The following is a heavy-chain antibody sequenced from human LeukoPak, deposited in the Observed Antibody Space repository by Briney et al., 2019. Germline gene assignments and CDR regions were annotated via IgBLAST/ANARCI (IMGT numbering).Heavy chain of an antibody. Sequence: PGGSLRLSCAASGFTFSSYAMSWVRQAPGKGLERVSAISGSGGSTYYADSVKGRFTISRDNSKNTLYLQMNSLRAEDTAVYYCAKFGSIAARLTCFDYWGRGTLVTVSS. CDR1: GFTFSSYA. V-gene: IGHV3-23*01. J-gene: IGHJ4*02. CDR2: ISGSGGST. D-gene: IGHD6-6*01. CDR3: AKFGSIAARLTCFDY.